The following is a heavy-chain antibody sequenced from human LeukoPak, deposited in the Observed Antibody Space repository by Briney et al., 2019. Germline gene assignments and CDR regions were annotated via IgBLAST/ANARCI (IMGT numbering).Heavy chain of an antibody. V-gene: IGHV3-48*01. Sequence: GGSLRLSCAASGFTFSTYSMNWVRQAPGKGLEWVSYIDTGTSTIYYADSVKGRFTISKDNAKNSLYLQMNSLRAEDTAVYYCARDLSGLANAFDIWGQGTMVTVSS. J-gene: IGHJ3*02. D-gene: IGHD3-16*01. CDR3: ARDLSGLANAFDI. CDR1: GFTFSTYS. CDR2: IDTGTSTI.